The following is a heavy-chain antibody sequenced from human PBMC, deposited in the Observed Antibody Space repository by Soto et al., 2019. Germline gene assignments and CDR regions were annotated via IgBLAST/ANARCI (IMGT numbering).Heavy chain of an antibody. CDR2: INHSGST. CDR1: GGSFSGYY. CDR3: GKVLIGATRHTDVDS. J-gene: IGHJ4*02. Sequence: SETLSLTCAVYGGSFSGYYWSWIRQPPGKGLEWIGEINHSGSTNYNPSLKSRVTISTDKPKNQFSLTLKSVTAADTAVYYCGKVLIGATRHTDVDSWGQGALVTVSS. D-gene: IGHD2-15*01. V-gene: IGHV4-34*01.